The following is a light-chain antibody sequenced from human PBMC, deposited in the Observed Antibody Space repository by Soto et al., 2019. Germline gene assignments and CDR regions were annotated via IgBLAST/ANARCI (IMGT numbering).Light chain of an antibody. Sequence: QSALTQTASVSGSPGQSITISCTRTSSDVGGYNYVSWYQQHPGKAPKLMIYEVSNRPSGVSNRFSGSKSGNTASLTISGLQAEDEADYYCNSYTSSSTPYVFGTGTKLTVL. J-gene: IGLJ1*01. CDR3: NSYTSSSTPYV. V-gene: IGLV2-14*01. CDR1: SSDVGGYNY. CDR2: EVS.